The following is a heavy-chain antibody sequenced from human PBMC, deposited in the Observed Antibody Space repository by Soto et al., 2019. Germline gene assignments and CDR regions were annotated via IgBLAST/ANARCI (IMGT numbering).Heavy chain of an antibody. CDR1: GGSFSRYY. Sequence: QVQLQQWGAGLLKPSVTLSLTCAGYGGSFSRYYWSWIRQPPGRGLEWIGEINHSGSTNYNPSLKRRVTVSVPTSKYQFSLKLSSATAADTAVYYCSRGWFVTERIAFGFRGEGTMVTVAA. V-gene: IGHV4-34*01. J-gene: IGHJ3*01. CDR2: INHSGST. CDR3: SRGWFVTERIAFGF. D-gene: IGHD2-21*02.